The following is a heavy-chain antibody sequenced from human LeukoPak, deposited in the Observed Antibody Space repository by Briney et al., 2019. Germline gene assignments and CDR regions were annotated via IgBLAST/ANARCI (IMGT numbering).Heavy chain of an antibody. CDR2: INAGNGNT. V-gene: IGHV1-3*01. CDR3: ARVQSAYCSSSSCYGGYFDY. D-gene: IGHD2-2*01. Sequence: GASVKVSCKASGYTFTCYAMHWVRQAPGQRPEWMGWINAGNGNTKYSQKFQGRVTITRDTSASTAYMELSSLRPEDTAVYYCARVQSAYCSSSSCYGGYFDYWGQGTLVTVSS. J-gene: IGHJ4*02. CDR1: GYTFTCYA.